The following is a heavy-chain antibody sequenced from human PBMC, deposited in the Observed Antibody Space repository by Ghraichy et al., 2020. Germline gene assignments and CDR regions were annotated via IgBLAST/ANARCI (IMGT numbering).Heavy chain of an antibody. Sequence: GGSLRLSCVGSGFTFSNYAMSWVGRAPGRGLDWFPGIVGSGGSTYYADSVKGRFSISRDNSRNTLYLQMNSLRVEDTALYYCAKSNYDILTGYYSPWFDPWGQGTLVTVSS. CDR2: IVGSGGST. V-gene: IGHV3-23*01. CDR3: AKSNYDILTGYYSPWFDP. CDR1: GFTFSNYA. J-gene: IGHJ5*02. D-gene: IGHD3-9*01.